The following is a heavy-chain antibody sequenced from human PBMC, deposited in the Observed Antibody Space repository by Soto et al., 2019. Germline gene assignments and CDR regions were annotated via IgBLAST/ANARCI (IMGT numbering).Heavy chain of an antibody. CDR1: GFTFTNYV. Sequence: EVQLLESGGGLVQPGGSLRLSCAASGFTFTNYVMSWVRQAPGKGLEWVSTVSASGRETYYADSVKGRFTISRDNSRNTVHLQMSSLRVEDTARYYCMDPPFHPWGQGTLVTVSS. CDR3: MDPPFHP. V-gene: IGHV3-23*01. CDR2: VSASGRET. J-gene: IGHJ5*02.